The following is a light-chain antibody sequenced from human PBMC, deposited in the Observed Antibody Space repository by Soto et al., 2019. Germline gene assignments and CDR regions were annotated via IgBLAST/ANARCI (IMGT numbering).Light chain of an antibody. CDR2: DAS. V-gene: IGKV3-20*01. CDR3: QQYGSSPKT. J-gene: IGKJ1*01. Sequence: EIVLTQSPATLSLSPGERATLSCRASQSVSSYLAWYQQKPGQAPRLLIYDASNRATGIPARFSGSGSGTDFTLTISRLEPEDFAMYYCQQYGSSPKTFGQGTKVEIK. CDR1: QSVSSY.